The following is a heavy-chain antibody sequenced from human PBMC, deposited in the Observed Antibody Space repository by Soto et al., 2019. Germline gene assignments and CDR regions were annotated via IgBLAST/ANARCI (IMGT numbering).Heavy chain of an antibody. CDR1: GGSISSSSYY. J-gene: IGHJ4*02. CDR3: ARTEYSSGWYYFDY. D-gene: IGHD6-19*01. Sequence: QLQLQESGPGLVKPSETLSLTCTVSGGSISSSSYYWGWIRQPPGKGLEWIGSIYYSGSTYYNPSLKSRVTISVDTSKNQFSLKLSSVTAADTAVYYCARTEYSSGWYYFDYWGQGTLVTVSS. V-gene: IGHV4-39*01. CDR2: IYYSGST.